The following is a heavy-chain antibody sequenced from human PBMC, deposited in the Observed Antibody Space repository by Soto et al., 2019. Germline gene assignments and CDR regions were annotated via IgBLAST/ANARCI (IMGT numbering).Heavy chain of an antibody. CDR3: ARAGGLGAVAVDY. V-gene: IGHV4-30-2*01. J-gene: IGHJ4*02. CDR1: GVSISSGGYS. Sequence: SETLSLTCAVSGVSISSGGYSWSWIRQPPGKGLEWIGYIYHSGSTYYNPSLKSRVTISVDRSKNQFSLKLSSVTAADTAVYYCARAGGLGAVAVDYWGQGTLVTVPQ. D-gene: IGHD6-19*01. CDR2: IYHSGST.